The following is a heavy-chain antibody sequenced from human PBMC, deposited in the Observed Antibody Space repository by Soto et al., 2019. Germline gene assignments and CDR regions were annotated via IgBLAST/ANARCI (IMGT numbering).Heavy chain of an antibody. Sequence: VQLVQSGAEVKKPGSSVKVSCTASGGSFSSHAVSWVRQAPGQGLEWMGGIIPLFGAPNYAQQFQERVKISADESTTTVYMEMSSLSSEDTAVYYCARDLGSSGYIRDFDYWGQGTLVTVSS. D-gene: IGHD3-22*01. V-gene: IGHV1-69*01. CDR1: GGSFSSHA. CDR3: ARDLGSSGYIRDFDY. CDR2: IIPLFGAP. J-gene: IGHJ4*02.